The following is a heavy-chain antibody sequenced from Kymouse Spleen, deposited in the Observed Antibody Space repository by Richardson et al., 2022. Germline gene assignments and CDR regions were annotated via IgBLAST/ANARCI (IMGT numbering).Heavy chain of an antibody. CDR1: GGSISSYY. CDR3: AREGSRWFDP. CDR2: IYYSGST. Sequence: QVQLQESGPGLVKPSETLSLTCTVSGGSISSYYWSWIRQPPGKGLEWIGYIYYSGSTNYNPSLKSRVTISVDTSKNQFSLKLSSVTAADTAVYYCAREGSRWFDPWGQGTLVTVSS. J-gene: IGHJ5*02. D-gene: IGHD3-10*01,IGHD3-16*02. V-gene: IGHV4-59*01.